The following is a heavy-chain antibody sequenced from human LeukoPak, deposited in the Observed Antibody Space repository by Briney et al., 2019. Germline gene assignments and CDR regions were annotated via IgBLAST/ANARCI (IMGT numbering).Heavy chain of an antibody. CDR3: GRYGLGYYYMDV. D-gene: IGHD6-19*01. J-gene: IGHJ6*03. CDR2: IRYDGSNK. Sequence: GGSLRLSCAASGFTFNNYGMHWVRQAPGKGLEWVAFIRYDGSNKYYADSVKGRFTISRDNSKNSLYLQMNSLRAEDTAVYYCGRYGLGYYYMDVWGKGTTVTVSS. V-gene: IGHV3-30*02. CDR1: GFTFNNYG.